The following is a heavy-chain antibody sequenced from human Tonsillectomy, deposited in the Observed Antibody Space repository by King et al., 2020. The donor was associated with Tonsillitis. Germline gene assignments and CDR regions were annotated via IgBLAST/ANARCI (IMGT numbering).Heavy chain of an antibody. Sequence: EPQLVQSGGGLVQPGGSLRLSCAASGFTFSSYAMSWVRQAPGKGLDWVSGISGSGGSTYYTDSVEGRFTISRDNSKNTLSLQMNSLRAEDTAVYYCARAFGYTYGPFDYWGQGTLVTVSS. CDR2: ISGSGGST. V-gene: IGHV3-23*04. CDR3: ARAFGYTYGPFDY. J-gene: IGHJ4*02. CDR1: GFTFSSYA. D-gene: IGHD5-18*01.